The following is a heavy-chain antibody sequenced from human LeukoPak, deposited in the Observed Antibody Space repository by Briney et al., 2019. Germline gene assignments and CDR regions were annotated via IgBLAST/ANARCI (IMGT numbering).Heavy chain of an antibody. CDR3: ARGVVIAPQTFDY. CDR1: GYSISSGYY. J-gene: IGHJ4*02. CDR2: IYHSGRT. Sequence: SETLSLTCTVSGYSISSGYYWGWIRQPPGKGLEWIGSIYHSGRTFYNPSLKSRVTISVDTSKNQFSLKLSSVTAADTAVYYCARGVVIAPQTFDYWGQGTLVTVSS. V-gene: IGHV4-38-2*02. D-gene: IGHD2-21*01.